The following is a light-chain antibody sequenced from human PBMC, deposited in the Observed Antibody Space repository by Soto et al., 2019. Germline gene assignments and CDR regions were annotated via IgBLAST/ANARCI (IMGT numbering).Light chain of an antibody. CDR1: QGIRNY. CDR2: LAS. V-gene: IGKV1-9*01. J-gene: IGKJ2*01. CDR3: QQSYTTPYT. Sequence: IQLTQSPSSLSASVGDRVTITCRASQGIRNYLAWYQQKPGKAPNLLIYLASTLQGGVPSRFSGSGSGTDFSLTISSLQPEDVATYYCQQSYTTPYTFGQGTKLEIQ.